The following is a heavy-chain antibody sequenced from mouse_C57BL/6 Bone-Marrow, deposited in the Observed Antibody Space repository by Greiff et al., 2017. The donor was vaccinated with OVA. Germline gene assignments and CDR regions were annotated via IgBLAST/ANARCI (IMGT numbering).Heavy chain of an antibody. J-gene: IGHJ3*01. CDR3: ARCWDGAY. CDR1: GYTFTSYG. D-gene: IGHD4-1*01. CDR2: IYPRSGNT. V-gene: IGHV1-81*01. Sequence: VQRVESGAELARPGASVKLSCKASGYTFTSYGISWVKQRTGQGLEWIGEIYPRSGNTYYNEKFKGKATLTADKSSSTEYMELRSRTSEDCAGYVCARCWDGAYWGQGTLVTVSA.